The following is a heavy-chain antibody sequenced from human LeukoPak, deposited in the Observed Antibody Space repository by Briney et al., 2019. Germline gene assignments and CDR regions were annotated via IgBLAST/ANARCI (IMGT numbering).Heavy chain of an antibody. V-gene: IGHV4-59*01. CDR1: GGSISSYY. D-gene: IGHD6-13*01. Sequence: PSETLSLTCTVSGGSISSYYWSWIRQPPGKGLEWIGYIYYSGSTNYNPSLKSRVTISVDTSKNQFSLKLSSVTAADTAVYYCARGGSCSWVHYYYGMDVWGQGTTVTVSS. CDR3: ARGGSCSWVHYYYGMDV. CDR2: IYYSGST. J-gene: IGHJ6*02.